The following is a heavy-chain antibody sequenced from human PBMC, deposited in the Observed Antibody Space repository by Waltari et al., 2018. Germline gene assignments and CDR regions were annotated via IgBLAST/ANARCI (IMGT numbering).Heavy chain of an antibody. CDR1: GGSISSSNW. V-gene: IGHV4-4*02. CDR3: ARITIFGVVNNYYYGMDV. D-gene: IGHD3-3*01. J-gene: IGHJ6*02. CDR2: IYHSGST. Sequence: QVQLQESGPGLVKPSGTLSLTCAVSGGSISSSNWWSWVRQPHGKGLEWIGEIYHSGSTNYNPSLKSRVTISVDKSKNQFSLKLSSVTAADTAVYYCARITIFGVVNNYYYGMDVWGQGTTVTVSS.